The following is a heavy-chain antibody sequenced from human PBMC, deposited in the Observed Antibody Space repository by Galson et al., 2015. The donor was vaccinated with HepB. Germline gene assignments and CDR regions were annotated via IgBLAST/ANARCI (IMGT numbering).Heavy chain of an antibody. Sequence: SVKVSCKASGGTFSSYTISWVRQAPGQGLEWMGRIIPILGIANYAQKFQGRVTITADKSTSTAYMELSSLRSEDTAVYYCARDDYGDYVGGAHYFDYWGQGTLVTVSS. CDR2: IIPILGIA. J-gene: IGHJ4*02. CDR3: ARDDYGDYVGGAHYFDY. V-gene: IGHV1-69*04. CDR1: GGTFSSYT. D-gene: IGHD4-17*01.